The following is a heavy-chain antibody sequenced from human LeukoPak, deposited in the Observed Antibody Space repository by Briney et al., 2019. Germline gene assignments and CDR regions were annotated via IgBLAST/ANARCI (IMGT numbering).Heavy chain of an antibody. J-gene: IGHJ4*02. D-gene: IGHD3-10*01. CDR3: AKVDRHGSGSCRPFDY. CDR2: ISGSGGST. CDR1: GFTFSSYA. V-gene: IGHV3-23*01. Sequence: GGSLRLSCAASGFTFSSYAMSWVRQAPGKGLEWVSAISGSGGSTYYADSVKGRFTISRDNSKNTLYLQMNSLRAEDTAVYYCAKVDRHGSGSCRPFDYWGQGTLVTVSS.